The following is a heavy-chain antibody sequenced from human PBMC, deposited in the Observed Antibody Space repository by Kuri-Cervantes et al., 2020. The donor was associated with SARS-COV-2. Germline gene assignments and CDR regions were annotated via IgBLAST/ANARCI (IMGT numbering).Heavy chain of an antibody. CDR3: AKDGGSGATSFYYNGMDV. V-gene: IGHV3-21*04. CDR1: GFTFSSYS. CDR2: ISSSSSYI. D-gene: IGHD3-10*01. J-gene: IGHJ6*02. Sequence: GGSLRLSCAASGFTFSSYSMNWVCQAPGKGLEWVSSISSSSSYIYYADSVKGRFTISRDNAKNSLYLQMNSLRAEDTALYYCAKDGGSGATSFYYNGMDVWGQGTTVTVSS.